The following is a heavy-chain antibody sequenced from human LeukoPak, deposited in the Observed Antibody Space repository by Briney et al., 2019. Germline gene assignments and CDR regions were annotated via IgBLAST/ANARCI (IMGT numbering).Heavy chain of an antibody. D-gene: IGHD3-22*01. CDR3: AVDYYDSSGYGAFDI. Sequence: ASVTVSCKASGYTFTSYYMHWVRQAPGQGLEWMGIINPSGGSTSYAQKFQGRVTMTRDMSTSTVYMELSSLRSEDTAVYYCAVDYYDSSGYGAFDIWGQGAMVTVSS. CDR1: GYTFTSYY. CDR2: INPSGGST. V-gene: IGHV1-46*01. J-gene: IGHJ3*02.